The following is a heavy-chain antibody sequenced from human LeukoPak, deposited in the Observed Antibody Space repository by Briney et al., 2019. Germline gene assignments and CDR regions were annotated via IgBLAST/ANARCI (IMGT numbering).Heavy chain of an antibody. Sequence: GGSVRLSCAASGFTFSTYGMSWVRQAPGEGLEWVSAISGSGDYTYYADSVKGRFTISRDNSKNTLFLQMNSLRAEDTAVYYCAKLPQAAGDRYYIEVWGKGTTVTVSS. CDR2: ISGSGDYT. V-gene: IGHV3-23*01. CDR3: AKLPQAAGDRYYIEV. D-gene: IGHD2-21*02. CDR1: GFTFSTYG. J-gene: IGHJ6*03.